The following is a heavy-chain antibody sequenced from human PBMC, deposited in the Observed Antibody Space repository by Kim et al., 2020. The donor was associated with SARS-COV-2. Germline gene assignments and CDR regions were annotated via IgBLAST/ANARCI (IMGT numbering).Heavy chain of an antibody. Sequence: GGSLRLSCAASGFTFSSYGMHWVRQAPGKGLEWVAVIWYDGSNKYYADSVKGRFTISRDNSENTLYLQMNSLRAEDTAVYYCARDRLGEYGMDVWGQGTTVTVSS. J-gene: IGHJ6*02. D-gene: IGHD3-16*01. CDR2: IWYDGSNK. V-gene: IGHV3-33*01. CDR1: GFTFSSYG. CDR3: ARDRLGEYGMDV.